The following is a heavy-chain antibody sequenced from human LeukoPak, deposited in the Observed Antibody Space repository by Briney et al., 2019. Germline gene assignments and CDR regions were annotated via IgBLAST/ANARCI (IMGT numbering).Heavy chain of an antibody. Sequence: SETLSLTCTVSGGSISSYYWSWIRQPPGRGLGWMGYIYYSGSPNYNPSLKSRVTISVDTSKNQFSLKLSSVTAADTAVYYCASTPDYYYDSSGYFQYWGQGTLVTVSS. CDR3: ASTPDYYYDSSGYFQY. CDR1: GGSISSYY. CDR2: IYYSGSP. J-gene: IGHJ4*02. D-gene: IGHD3-22*01. V-gene: IGHV4-59*01.